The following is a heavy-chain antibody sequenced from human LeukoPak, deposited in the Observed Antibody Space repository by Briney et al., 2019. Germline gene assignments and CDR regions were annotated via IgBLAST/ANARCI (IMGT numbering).Heavy chain of an antibody. D-gene: IGHD2-8*01. CDR2: ISGGGGST. CDR3: AKDNGPLKTASTGDY. J-gene: IGHJ4*02. V-gene: IGHV3-23*01. CDR1: GFTFSSYA. Sequence: PGGSLRLSCAASGFTFSSYAMSWVRQAPGKGLEWVSAISGGGGSTYYADSVKGRFTISRDNSKNTLYLQMNSLRAEDTAVYYCAKDNGPLKTASTGDYWGQGTLVTVSS.